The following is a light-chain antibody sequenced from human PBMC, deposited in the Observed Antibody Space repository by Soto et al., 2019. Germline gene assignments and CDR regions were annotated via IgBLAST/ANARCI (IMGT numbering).Light chain of an antibody. J-gene: IGKJ1*01. CDR3: QQSYSTPLWT. Sequence: DLQSTPSPSFLSASVGDRVTITCRASQGISSYLAWYQQNPGKAPKLLIYAASTLQSGVPSRFSGSGSGTDFTLTISSLQPEDFATYYCQQSYSTPLWTFGQGTKVDIK. CDR2: AAS. V-gene: IGKV1-39*01. CDR1: QGISSY.